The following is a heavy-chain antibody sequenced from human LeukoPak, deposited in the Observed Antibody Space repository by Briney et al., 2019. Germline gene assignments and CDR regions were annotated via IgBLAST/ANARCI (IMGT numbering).Heavy chain of an antibody. CDR2: VSFRDGT. Sequence: QTGGSLRLSCAASGFILSSHGMSWVRQVPGKRLEWVSTVSFRDGTYYTDSVKGRFSTSRDNSKNTLLLQMNSLRVEDTAVYYCATTRPYGTTWAGAFEDWGQGTPVTVSS. V-gene: IGHV3-23*01. CDR3: ATTRPYGTTWAGAFED. D-gene: IGHD5-24*01. CDR1: GFILSSHG. J-gene: IGHJ4*01.